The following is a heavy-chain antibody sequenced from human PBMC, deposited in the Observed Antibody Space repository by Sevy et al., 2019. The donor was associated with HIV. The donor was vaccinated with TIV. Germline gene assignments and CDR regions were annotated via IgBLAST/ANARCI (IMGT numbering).Heavy chain of an antibody. V-gene: IGHV6-1*01. Sequence: SQTLSLTCVISGDSVSSNRAAWNWIRQSPSRGLEWLGRTYYRSKWYTDYAVSVKSRITINPDTSKNQVSLQLNSVTPDDTAVYYCTRGAHPLDYWGQGTLVTVSP. CDR3: TRGAHPLDY. CDR1: GDSVSSNRAA. J-gene: IGHJ4*02. CDR2: TYYRSKWYT.